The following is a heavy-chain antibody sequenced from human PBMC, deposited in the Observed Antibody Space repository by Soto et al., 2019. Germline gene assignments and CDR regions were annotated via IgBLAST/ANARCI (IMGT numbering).Heavy chain of an antibody. D-gene: IGHD3-22*01. V-gene: IGHV4-38-2*01. J-gene: IGHJ2*01. Sequence: SETLSLTCAVSGYSISSGYYWGWIRQPPGEGLEWIGSIYHSVSTYYNPSLKSRVTISVDTYKNQFSLKLSSVTAADTAVYYCERPLRITGSGYYDRSGYYKASGWYFDLWGRGTMVTV. CDR2: IYHSVST. CDR1: GYSISSGYY. CDR3: ERPLRITGSGYYDRSGYYKASGWYFDL.